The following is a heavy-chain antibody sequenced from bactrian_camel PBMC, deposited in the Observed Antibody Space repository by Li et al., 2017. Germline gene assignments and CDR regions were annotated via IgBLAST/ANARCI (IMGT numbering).Heavy chain of an antibody. Sequence: QVQLVESGGGSVQAGESLRLSCAVSGDIYSRYCMGWFRQAPGEERETVALLDADGSTTYANSVKGRFTISRDNAKNTLYLQMNSLKPEDTAVYYCAADVAAGPIPCGYLVAYAYWGQGTQVTVS. CDR2: LDADGST. J-gene: IGHJ4*01. V-gene: IGHV3S53*01. CDR3: AADVAAGPIPCGYLVAYAY. D-gene: IGHD2*01. CDR1: GDIYSRYC.